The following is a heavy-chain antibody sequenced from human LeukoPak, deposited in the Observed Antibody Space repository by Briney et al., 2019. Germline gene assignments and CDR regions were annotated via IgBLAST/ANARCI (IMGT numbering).Heavy chain of an antibody. CDR3: AKDISSGTALDYYYYGMDV. CDR1: GFTFSNCW. J-gene: IGHJ6*02. D-gene: IGHD6-13*01. Sequence: GGSLRLSCVASGFTFSNCWMSWVRQAPGKGVEWVANIKQDGSEKYHVDSVKGRFTISRDNAKNSLYLQMNSLRAEDTALYYCAKDISSGTALDYYYYGMDVWGQGTTVTVSS. CDR2: IKQDGSEK. V-gene: IGHV3-7*03.